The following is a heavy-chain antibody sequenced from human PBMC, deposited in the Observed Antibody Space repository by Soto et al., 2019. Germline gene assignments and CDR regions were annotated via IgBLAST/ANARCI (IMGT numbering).Heavy chain of an antibody. D-gene: IGHD2-8*01. V-gene: IGHV1-2*06. CDR3: ARGDSTDCSNGVCSFFYNHDMDV. J-gene: IGHJ6*02. CDR1: GYSFTDYH. CDR2: INPKSGGT. Sequence: QVQLVQSGAEVKKPGASVKVSCKASGYSFTDYHIHWVRQAPGQGLEWLGRINPKSGGTSTAQKFQGRVTMTTDTSIGTASMELTRLTSDDTAIYYCARGDSTDCSNGVCSFFYNHDMDVWGQGTTVTVSS.